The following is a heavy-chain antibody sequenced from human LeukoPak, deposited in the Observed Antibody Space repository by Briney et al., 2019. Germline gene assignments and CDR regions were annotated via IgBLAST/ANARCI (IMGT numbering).Heavy chain of an antibody. D-gene: IGHD3-22*01. CDR3: AKDQYYYDSSGYYHLY. V-gene: IGHV3-23*01. CDR2: ISGSGGST. Sequence: GGSLRLSCAASGFTFSSYAMSWVRQAPGKGLEWVSAISGSGGSTYYADSVKGRFTISRDNSKNTLYLQMNSLRAEDTAVYYCAKDQYYYDSSGYYHLYWGQGTLVTVSS. CDR1: GFTFSSYA. J-gene: IGHJ4*02.